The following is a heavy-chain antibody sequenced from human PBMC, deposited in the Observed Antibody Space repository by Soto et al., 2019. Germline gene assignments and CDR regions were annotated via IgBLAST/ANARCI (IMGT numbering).Heavy chain of an antibody. CDR2: IDPSDSYT. V-gene: IGHV5-10-1*01. Sequence: GESLKISCKGSGYSFTSYRISWVRQMPGKGLEWMGRIDPSDSYTNYSPSFQGHVTISADKSISTAYLQWSSLKASDTAMYYCARHSSGSSWLSKYNWFDPWGQGTLVTVSS. J-gene: IGHJ5*02. CDR1: GYSFTSYR. D-gene: IGHD6-13*01. CDR3: ARHSSGSSWLSKYNWFDP.